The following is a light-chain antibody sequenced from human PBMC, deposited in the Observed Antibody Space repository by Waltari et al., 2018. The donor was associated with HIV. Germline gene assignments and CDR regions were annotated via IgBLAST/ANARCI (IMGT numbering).Light chain of an antibody. CDR1: SGHTNYA. Sequence: QLVLTQSPSASASLGPSVKLTCTLTSGHTNYAIASHQQQPERGPRNLLTVKSDGSHRKGDGIPDGFTGSSGGACRYLTISCLQSEDEAYDYWQTWGIGFQVFGGGTKLTVL. V-gene: IGLV4-69*02. J-gene: IGLJ3*02. CDR2: VKSDGSH. CDR3: QTWGIGFQV.